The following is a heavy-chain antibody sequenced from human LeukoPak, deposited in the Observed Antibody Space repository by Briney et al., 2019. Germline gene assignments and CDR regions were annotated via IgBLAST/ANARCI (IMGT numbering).Heavy chain of an antibody. D-gene: IGHD2-2*01. CDR3: TRWDCTTTGCYPFDY. V-gene: IGHV3-73*01. J-gene: IGHJ4*02. CDR2: IRDKANSYAT. CDR1: GFTFSGSA. Sequence: GGSLRLSCAASGFTFSGSAIHWVRQASGKGLEWVGRIRDKANSYATAYIASVKGRFTTSRDDSKNTAYLQTSSLKTEDTAVYYCTRWDCTTTGCYPFDYWGQGTLVTVSS.